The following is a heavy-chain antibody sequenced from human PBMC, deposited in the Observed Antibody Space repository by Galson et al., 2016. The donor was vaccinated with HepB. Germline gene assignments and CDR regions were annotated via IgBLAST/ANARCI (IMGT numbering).Heavy chain of an antibody. CDR3: ARDQTRILYGRRYYYMDV. Sequence: SLRLSCAASGFTFTTYWMHWVRQAPGKGLVWVSRINLDGSTTTYADSVKGRFTISRDSAKNTLYLQMNSVRAEDTAVYYCARDQTRILYGRRYYYMDVWGKGTTVTVSS. J-gene: IGHJ6*03. V-gene: IGHV3-74*01. D-gene: IGHD2-8*01. CDR2: INLDGSTT. CDR1: GFTFTTYW.